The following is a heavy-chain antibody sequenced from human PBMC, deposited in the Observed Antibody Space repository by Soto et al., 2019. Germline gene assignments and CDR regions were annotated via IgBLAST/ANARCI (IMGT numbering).Heavy chain of an antibody. CDR1: GYSFTSYW. CDR2: IYPGDSDT. CDR3: ARIPYDDFWSGNHYYYNYGMDV. Sequence: PGESLKISCKGSGYSFTSYWIGWVRQMPGKGLEWMGIIYPGDSDTRYSPPFQGQVTISADKTISTAYLQWSSRKAADTAMYNCARIPYDDFWSGNHYYYNYGMDVWGQGTKVAVSS. D-gene: IGHD3-3*01. J-gene: IGHJ6*02. V-gene: IGHV5-51*01.